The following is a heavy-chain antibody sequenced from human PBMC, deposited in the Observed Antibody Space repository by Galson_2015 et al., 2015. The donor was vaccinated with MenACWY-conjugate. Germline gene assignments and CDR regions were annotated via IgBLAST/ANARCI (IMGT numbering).Heavy chain of an antibody. D-gene: IGHD1-1*01. Sequence: SLRLSCAASGFTFNNYWMHWVRQPPGKGLEWISYIKADGSFSNYAASVKGLFTISTDNAKNMIYLQMDGLGDEATAVYFCARYNNWSFDSWGQGTLVTGSS. J-gene: IGHJ4*02. CDR2: IKADGSFS. V-gene: IGHV3-74*01. CDR1: GFTFNNYW. CDR3: ARYNNWSFDS.